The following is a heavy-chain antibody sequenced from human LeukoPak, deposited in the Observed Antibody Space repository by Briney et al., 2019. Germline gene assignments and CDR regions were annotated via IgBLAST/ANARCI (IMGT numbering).Heavy chain of an antibody. Sequence: SETLSLTCVVSGGSVSSGSYYWSWIRQPSGTELECIGYIDYSGSAKYNPSLKSRVTISVDTSKNQFSLKLSSVTAADTAVYFCARDSSIAAHYFDYWGQGTQVTVSS. V-gene: IGHV4-61*01. CDR3: ARDSSIAAHYFDY. D-gene: IGHD6-6*01. J-gene: IGHJ4*02. CDR2: IDYSGSA. CDR1: GGSVSSGSYY.